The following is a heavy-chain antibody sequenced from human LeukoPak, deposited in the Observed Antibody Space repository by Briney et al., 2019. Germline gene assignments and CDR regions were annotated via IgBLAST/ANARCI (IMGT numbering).Heavy chain of an antibody. Sequence: PSETLSLTCTVSGGSISNYYWSWIRQPPGKGLEWIGYIYYSGSTNYNPSLKSRVTISVDTSKNQFSLKLSSVTAADTAVYYCARFIAAAGYFDYWGQGTLVTVSS. J-gene: IGHJ4*02. CDR2: IYYSGST. CDR1: GGSISNYY. D-gene: IGHD6-13*01. V-gene: IGHV4-59*08. CDR3: ARFIAAAGYFDY.